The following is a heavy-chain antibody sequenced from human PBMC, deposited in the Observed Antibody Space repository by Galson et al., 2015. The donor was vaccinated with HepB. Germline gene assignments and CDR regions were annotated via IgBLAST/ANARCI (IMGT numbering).Heavy chain of an antibody. CDR3: AKDRSNSRWRGFDY. J-gene: IGHJ4*02. Sequence: SLRLSCAASGFTFSSYAMSWVRQAPGKGLEWVSAVSGSAGSTYYADSVKGRFTISRDNSKNTLYLQTNSLRAEDTAVYYCAKDRSNSRWRGFDYWGQGTLVTVSS. CDR1: GFTFSSYA. V-gene: IGHV3-23*01. D-gene: IGHD2/OR15-2a*01. CDR2: VSGSAGST.